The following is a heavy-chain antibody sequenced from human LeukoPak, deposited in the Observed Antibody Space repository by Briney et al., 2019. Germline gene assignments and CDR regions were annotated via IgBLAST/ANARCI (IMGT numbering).Heavy chain of an antibody. CDR1: GGSISTYY. CDR2: VYYGGST. CDR3: ARGRGCSGGSCYADY. V-gene: IGHV4-59*01. D-gene: IGHD2-15*01. J-gene: IGHJ4*02. Sequence: PSETLSLTCTVSGGSISTYYWSWIRQPPGKGLAWIGYVYYGGSTSYSPSLKSRVTISVDTPKNQFSLKLSSVTAADTAVYYCARGRGCSGGSCYADYWGQGTLVTVSS.